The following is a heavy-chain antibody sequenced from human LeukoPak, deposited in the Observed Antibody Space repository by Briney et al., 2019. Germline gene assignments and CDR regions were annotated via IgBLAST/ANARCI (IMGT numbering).Heavy chain of an antibody. CDR1: GFTVSSYY. CDR2: IDSGGSI. D-gene: IGHD6-19*01. CDR3: ARVYSSGWYVGEYFDY. J-gene: IGHJ4*02. Sequence: GGSLRLSCAVSGFTVSSYYMSWVRQAPGTGLEWVSLIDSGGSIYYADSVKGRFTISRDNSKNALYLQMNSLRAEGTAVYYCARVYSSGWYVGEYFDYWGQGTLVTVSS. V-gene: IGHV3-66*01.